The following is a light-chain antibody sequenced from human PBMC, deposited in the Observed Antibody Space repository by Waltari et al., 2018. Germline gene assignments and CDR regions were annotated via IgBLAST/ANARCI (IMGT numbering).Light chain of an antibody. V-gene: IGLV3-21*04. Sequence: SYVLTQPPSVSVAPGKTSRITCRGNNIGSKSVHWYQQRPGQYPVLVIYNDDDRPSGIPERISGSNLGNTATLTFSRVEAGDEADYYCQVWHSSSDHWVFGGGTKLTVL. CDR2: NDD. CDR1: NIGSKS. J-gene: IGLJ3*02. CDR3: QVWHSSSDHWV.